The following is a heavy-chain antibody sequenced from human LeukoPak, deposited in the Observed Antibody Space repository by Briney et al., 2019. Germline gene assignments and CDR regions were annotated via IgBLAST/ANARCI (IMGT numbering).Heavy chain of an antibody. CDR3: ARDARISGYYYMDV. V-gene: IGHV1-18*01. D-gene: IGHD3-10*01. Sequence: APVKVSCKASGHTFTSYGISWVRQAPGQGLEWMGWISAYNGNTNYAQKLQGRVTMTTDTSTSTAYMELRSLRSDDTAVYYCARDARISGYYYMDVWGQGTLVSVSS. J-gene: IGHJ6*03. CDR2: ISAYNGNT. CDR1: GHTFTSYG.